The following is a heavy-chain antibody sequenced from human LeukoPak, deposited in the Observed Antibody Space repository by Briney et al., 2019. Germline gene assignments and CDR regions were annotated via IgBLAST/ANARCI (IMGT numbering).Heavy chain of an antibody. J-gene: IGHJ3*02. CDR3: AGDRATVIQAYDAFDI. Sequence: GGSLRLSCAASGFTFSSYRMHWVRQAPGKGLEWVAVIWYDGSNKYYADSVKGRFTISRDNSKNTMYLQMNRLRAEETAVYYCAGDRATVIQAYDAFDIWGQGTMVTVSS. CDR2: IWYDGSNK. V-gene: IGHV3-33*01. CDR1: GFTFSSYR. D-gene: IGHD4-17*01.